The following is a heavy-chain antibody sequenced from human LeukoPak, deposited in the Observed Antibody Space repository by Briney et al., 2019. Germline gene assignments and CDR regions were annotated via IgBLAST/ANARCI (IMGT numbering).Heavy chain of an antibody. CDR2: IYYSGST. Sequence: PSETLSLTCTVSGGSISSYYWSWIRQPPGKGLEGIGYIYYSGSTNYNPSLKSRVTISVDTSKNQFSLKLSSVTAADTAVYYCARYPCSGGSCHFDYWGQGTLVTVSS. CDR3: ARYPCSGGSCHFDY. D-gene: IGHD2-15*01. J-gene: IGHJ4*02. CDR1: GGSISSYY. V-gene: IGHV4-59*01.